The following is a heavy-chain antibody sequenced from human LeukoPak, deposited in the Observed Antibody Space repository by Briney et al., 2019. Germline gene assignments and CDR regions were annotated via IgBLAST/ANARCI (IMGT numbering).Heavy chain of an antibody. CDR2: ISSSSSYI. V-gene: IGHV3-21*01. D-gene: IGHD6-13*01. J-gene: IGHJ3*02. Sequence: PGGSLRLSCAASGFTFSSYSMNWVRQAPGKGLEWVSSISSSSSYIYYADSVKGRFTIPRDNAKNSLYLQMNSLRAEDTAVYYCARDRIATPGEYAFDIWGQGTMVTVSS. CDR1: GFTFSSYS. CDR3: ARDRIATPGEYAFDI.